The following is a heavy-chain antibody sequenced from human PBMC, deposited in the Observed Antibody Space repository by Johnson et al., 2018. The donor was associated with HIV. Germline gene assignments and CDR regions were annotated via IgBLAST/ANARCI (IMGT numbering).Heavy chain of an antibody. V-gene: IGHV3-30-3*02. CDR2: ISYDGSNK. D-gene: IGHD6-13*01. J-gene: IGHJ3*02. Sequence: VQLMESGGDVVQPGRSLRLSCAASRFIFSTSGMPWFRQAPGKGLEGVAVISYDGSNKYYADSVKGRFTISRDNSKNTLYLQMNSPRAEDTAVYYCTKPEYEGSSWYSTDAFDIWGQGTMVTVSS. CDR1: RFIFSTSG. CDR3: TKPEYEGSSWYSTDAFDI.